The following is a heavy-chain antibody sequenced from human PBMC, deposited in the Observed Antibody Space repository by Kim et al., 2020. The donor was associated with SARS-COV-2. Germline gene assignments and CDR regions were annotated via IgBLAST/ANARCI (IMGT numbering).Heavy chain of an antibody. V-gene: IGHV3-9*01. CDR2: ISWNSGSI. CDR3: AKDGYSYGYYYYGMDV. J-gene: IGHJ6*02. CDR1: GFTFDDYA. D-gene: IGHD5-18*01. Sequence: GGSLRLSCAASGFTFDDYAMHWVRQAPGKGLEWVSGISWNSGSIGYADSVKGRFTISRDNAKNSLYLQMNSLRAEDTALYYCAKDGYSYGYYYYGMDVWGQGTTVTVSS.